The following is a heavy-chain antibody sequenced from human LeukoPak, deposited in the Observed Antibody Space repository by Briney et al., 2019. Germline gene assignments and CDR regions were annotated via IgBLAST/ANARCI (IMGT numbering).Heavy chain of an antibody. CDR2: IQFDGSDI. Sequence: GGSLRLSCAASGFTFSNYGVHWVRQAPGKGLEWVALIQFDGSDIFYADSVKGRFSVSRDNSKNTLYLQMNSLRAEDTAVYYCAKEKQLEPFDCWGQGTLVTVSS. J-gene: IGHJ4*02. D-gene: IGHD1-1*01. CDR1: GFTFSNYG. V-gene: IGHV3-30*02. CDR3: AKEKQLEPFDC.